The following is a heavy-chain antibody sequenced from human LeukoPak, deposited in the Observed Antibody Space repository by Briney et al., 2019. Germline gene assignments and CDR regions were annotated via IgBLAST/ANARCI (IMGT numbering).Heavy chain of an antibody. Sequence: PGGSLRLSCAASGFTFSSYAMHWVRQAPGKGLEYVSAISNDGGSTYYANSVKGRFTISRDNFKNTLYLQMGTLRAEDMAVYYCARVNRFCSGGSCYYIDSWGQGTLVTVSS. CDR1: GFTFSSYA. D-gene: IGHD2-15*01. CDR3: ARVNRFCSGGSCYYIDS. V-gene: IGHV3-64*01. J-gene: IGHJ4*02. CDR2: ISNDGGST.